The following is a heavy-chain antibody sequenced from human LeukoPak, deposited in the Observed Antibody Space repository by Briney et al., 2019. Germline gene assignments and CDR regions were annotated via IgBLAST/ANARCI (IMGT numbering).Heavy chain of an antibody. CDR3: ARGGVLYYYYMDV. D-gene: IGHD3-10*01. J-gene: IGHJ6*03. V-gene: IGHV3-20*04. CDR1: GFTFDDYG. CDR2: INWNGGST. Sequence: GGSLRLSCAASGFTFDDYGMSWVRQAPGQGLEWVSGINWNGGSTGYADSVKGRFTISRDNAKNYLYLQMNSLRAEDTALYYCARGGVLYYYYMDVWGKGTTVTVSS.